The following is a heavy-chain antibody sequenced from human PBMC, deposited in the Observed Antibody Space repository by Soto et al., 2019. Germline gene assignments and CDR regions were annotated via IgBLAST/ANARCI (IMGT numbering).Heavy chain of an antibody. V-gene: IGHV1-18*04. D-gene: IGHD3-9*01. CDR1: GYTFTSYG. CDR3: ARVVSRLTGYYSRVEMNWFDP. J-gene: IGHJ5*02. Sequence: VASVKVSCKASGYTFTSYGISWVRQAPGQGLEWMGWISAYNGNTNYAQKLQGRVTMTTDTSTSTAYMELRSLRSDDTAVYYRARVVSRLTGYYSRVEMNWFDPWGQGTLVTVSS. CDR2: ISAYNGNT.